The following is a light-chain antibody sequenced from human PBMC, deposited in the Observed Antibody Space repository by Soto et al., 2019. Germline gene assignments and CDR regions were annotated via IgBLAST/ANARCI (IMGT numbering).Light chain of an antibody. CDR1: QSINND. CDR2: GAS. V-gene: IGKV3-15*01. CDR3: QQYNNSPT. J-gene: IGKJ1*01. Sequence: EIVMTQSPATLSVSPGGRATVSCRASQSINNDLAWYQQKPGQAPRLLIYGASNRATGIPDRFSGSGSGTEFTLTISSVQSEDFAVYYCQQYNNSPTFGQGTKVDIK.